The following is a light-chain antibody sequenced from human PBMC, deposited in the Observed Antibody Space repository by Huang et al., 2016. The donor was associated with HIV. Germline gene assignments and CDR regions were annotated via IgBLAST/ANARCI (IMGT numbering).Light chain of an antibody. CDR3: QQYDTYPWT. V-gene: IGKV1-5*01. Sequence: DIQMTQSPSTLSASIGDRVTITCRASQTIRKLLAWYQQKPGKAPRLRISGASTLQSGVPARFSGSGSGTEFTLTISNLQPDTSATYFCQQYDTYPWTFGQGTKVEIK. J-gene: IGKJ1*01. CDR1: QTIRKL. CDR2: GAS.